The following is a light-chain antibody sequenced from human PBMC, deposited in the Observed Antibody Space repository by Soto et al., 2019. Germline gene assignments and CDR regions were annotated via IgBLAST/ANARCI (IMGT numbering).Light chain of an antibody. Sequence: EIVMTQSPATLSVFPGERATLSCRASQSISSNLAWYQQKPGQAPRLLIYGASARATGIPARFIGSGPGTEFTLTISSLQSEDFAIYYCQQYNNWPPYTFGQGTKLEIK. V-gene: IGKV3-15*01. CDR1: QSISSN. J-gene: IGKJ2*01. CDR3: QQYNNWPPYT. CDR2: GAS.